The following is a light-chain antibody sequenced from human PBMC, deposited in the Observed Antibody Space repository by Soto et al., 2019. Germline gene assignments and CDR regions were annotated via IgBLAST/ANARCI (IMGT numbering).Light chain of an antibody. CDR1: HSVDSN. V-gene: IGKV3D-15*01. CDR2: GAS. Sequence: EIEMTQSPATLSVSPGEGVTLSCRASHSVDSNLAWYQQKPGQAPRLLIYGASTRPTGIPARFSGSGSGADFTLTISSLQSEDFAVYYCQQYDKWPLTFGGGTKVEIK. J-gene: IGKJ4*01. CDR3: QQYDKWPLT.